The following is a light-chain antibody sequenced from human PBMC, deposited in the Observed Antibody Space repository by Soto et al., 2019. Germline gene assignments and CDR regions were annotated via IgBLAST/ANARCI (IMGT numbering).Light chain of an antibody. Sequence: DIQMTQSPSTLSASVGDRVTITCRASQSISSWLAWYQQKPGKAPKLLIYDASSLESGVPSRFSGSGSGTEFTLTISSLQPDDFAPYYCQQYNSYSRPTLGGGTQVDSK. CDR2: DAS. CDR3: QQYNSYSRPT. CDR1: QSISSW. V-gene: IGKV1-5*01. J-gene: IGKJ4*01.